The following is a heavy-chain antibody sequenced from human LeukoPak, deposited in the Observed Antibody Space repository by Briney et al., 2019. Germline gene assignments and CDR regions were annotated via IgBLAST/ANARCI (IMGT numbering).Heavy chain of an antibody. CDR3: ARDLYRSGFYY. CDR2: LSSGGST. V-gene: IGHV3-53*01. D-gene: IGHD2-15*01. Sequence: PGGSLRLSCAASGFTVSSNYMSWVRQAPGKGLEWVSALSSGGSTYFADSVEGRFTVSRDNSKDTLYLQMNSLRAEDTAVYYCARDLYRSGFYYWGQGTLVTVSS. CDR1: GFTVSSNY. J-gene: IGHJ4*02.